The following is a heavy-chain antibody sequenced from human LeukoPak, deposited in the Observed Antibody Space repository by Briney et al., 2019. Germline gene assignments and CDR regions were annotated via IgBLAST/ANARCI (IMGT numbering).Heavy chain of an antibody. CDR2: TNPSGGST. CDR1: GYTFTSYY. V-gene: IGHV1-46*01. D-gene: IGHD3-10*01. Sequence: ASVKVSCKASGYTFTSYYMHWVRQAPGQGLEWMGITNPSGGSTSYAQKFQGRVTMTRDTSTSTVYMELSSLRSEDTAVYYCAREDLGELLKGYFDYWGQGTLVTVSS. J-gene: IGHJ4*02. CDR3: AREDLGELLKGYFDY.